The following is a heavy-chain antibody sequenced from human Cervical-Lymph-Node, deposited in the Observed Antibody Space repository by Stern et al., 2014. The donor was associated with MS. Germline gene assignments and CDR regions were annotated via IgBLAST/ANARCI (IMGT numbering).Heavy chain of an antibody. CDR1: GYSFNIYW. J-gene: IGHJ6*02. V-gene: IGHV5-51*01. CDR3: ARRGMDV. Sequence: VQLVQSGAEVKKPGESLTISCKGFGYSFNIYWIAWVRQRPGKGLEWMGNIYPDDSDTGSSPSFQGQVTFSVDKSISTAYLQWSSLKPSDAATYFCARRGMDVWGQGTSVTVSS. CDR2: IYPDDSDT.